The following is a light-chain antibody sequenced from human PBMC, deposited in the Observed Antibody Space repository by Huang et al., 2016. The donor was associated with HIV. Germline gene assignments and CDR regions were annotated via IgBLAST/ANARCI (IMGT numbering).Light chain of an antibody. CDR1: QGISSY. CDR2: AAC. V-gene: IGKV1-9*01. Sequence: IQLTQSPSSLSASVGDRVTITCRASQGISSYLAWYQQKPGKAPKLLIYAACTLQSGVPSRCSGSGSGTEFTLTISSLQPEDFATYYCQQLNSYPEGFTFGPGTKVDIK. J-gene: IGKJ3*01. CDR3: QQLNSYPEGFT.